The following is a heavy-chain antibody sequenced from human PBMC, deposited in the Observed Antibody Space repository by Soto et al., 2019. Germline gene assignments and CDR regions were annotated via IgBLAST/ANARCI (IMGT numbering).Heavy chain of an antibody. J-gene: IGHJ6*02. Sequence: EVQLVESGGGLVQPGGSLRLSCAASGFTFSSYWMHWVRQAPGKGLVWVSRINSDESSTSYADSVKGRFTISRDNAKNTLYLHMDSLRAEDTAVDYCARGLKGYYGVDVWGQGTTVTVSS. CDR1: GFTFSSYW. D-gene: IGHD3-16*01. V-gene: IGHV3-74*01. CDR3: ARGLKGYYGVDV. CDR2: INSDESST.